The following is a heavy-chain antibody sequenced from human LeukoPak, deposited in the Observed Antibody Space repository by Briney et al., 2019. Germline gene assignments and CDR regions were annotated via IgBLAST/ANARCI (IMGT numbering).Heavy chain of an antibody. V-gene: IGHV3-21*01. CDR2: ISSSSSYI. Sequence: GGSLRLSCAASGFIFSNYWMAWVRQAPGKGLEWVSSISSSSSYIYYADSVKGRFTISRDNAKNSLYLQMNSLRAEDTAVYYCARQGPKRRDGYSYSYYFDYWGQGTLVTVSS. D-gene: IGHD5-24*01. CDR1: GFIFSNYW. CDR3: ARQGPKRRDGYSYSYYFDY. J-gene: IGHJ4*02.